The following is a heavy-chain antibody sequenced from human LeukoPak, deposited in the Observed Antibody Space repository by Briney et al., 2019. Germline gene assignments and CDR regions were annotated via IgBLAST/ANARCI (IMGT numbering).Heavy chain of an antibody. Sequence: RGSLRLSCAASGFTFSDYYMSWIRQAPGKGLEWVSYISSSGSTIYYADSVKGRFTISRDNAKNSLYLQMNSLRAEDTAVYYCARDPSPMIVGWRFDYWGQGTLVTVSS. V-gene: IGHV3-11*01. CDR3: ARDPSPMIVGWRFDY. J-gene: IGHJ4*02. CDR1: GFTFSDYY. D-gene: IGHD3-22*01. CDR2: ISSSGSTI.